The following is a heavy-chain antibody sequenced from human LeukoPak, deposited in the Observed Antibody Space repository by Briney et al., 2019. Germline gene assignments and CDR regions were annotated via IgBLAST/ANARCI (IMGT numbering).Heavy chain of an antibody. V-gene: IGHV3-23*01. CDR3: AKVSYYYDSSGYYEGLFDY. J-gene: IGHJ4*02. D-gene: IGHD3-22*01. Sequence: PGGSPRLSCAASGFTFSSYAMSWVRQAPGKGLEWVSAISGSGGSTYYADSVKGRFTISRDNSKNTLYLQMNSLRAEDTAVYYCAKVSYYYDSSGYYEGLFDYWGQGTLVTVSS. CDR2: ISGSGGST. CDR1: GFTFSSYA.